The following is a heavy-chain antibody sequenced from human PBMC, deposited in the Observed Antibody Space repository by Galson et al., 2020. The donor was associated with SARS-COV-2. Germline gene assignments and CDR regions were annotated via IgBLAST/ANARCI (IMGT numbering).Heavy chain of an antibody. CDR2: INHSGNT. CDR1: GGSFGGDH. J-gene: IGHJ3*01. V-gene: IGHV4-34*01. CDR3: ARVRVDTGIPREFDV. D-gene: IGHD5-18*01. Sequence: SETLSLTCAVHGGSFGGDHWTWIRQPPGKGLEWIGEINHSGNTNYNPSLKSRVTISVDTSMSQFSLKVISLTAADTAVYYCARVRVDTGIPREFDVWGQGTMVTGSS.